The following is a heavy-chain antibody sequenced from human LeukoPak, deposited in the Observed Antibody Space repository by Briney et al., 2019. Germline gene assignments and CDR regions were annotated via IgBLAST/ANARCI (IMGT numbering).Heavy chain of an antibody. CDR3: ARVSTAVSLAIDY. Sequence: GGSLRLSCAASGFTFSDYNMNWVRRAPGKGLEWVSVISSSSTYIYYADSVKGRFTISRDNAKNSLYLQMNSLRAEDTAVYYCARVSTAVSLAIDYWGQGTLVTVST. CDR1: GFTFSDYN. D-gene: IGHD6-13*01. J-gene: IGHJ4*02. V-gene: IGHV3-21*06. CDR2: ISSSSTYI.